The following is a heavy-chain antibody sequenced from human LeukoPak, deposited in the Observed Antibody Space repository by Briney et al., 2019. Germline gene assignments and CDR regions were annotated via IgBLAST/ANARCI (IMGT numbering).Heavy chain of an antibody. CDR3: ARGPYYYGSGSQGVFDY. CDR2: ISSSSSTI. J-gene: IGHJ4*02. V-gene: IGHV3-48*02. Sequence: PGGSLRLSCAASGFTFSSYSMNWVRQAPGKGLERVAYISSSSSTIYYADSVKGRFTISRDNAKNSLYLQMNSLRDEDTAVYCCARGPYYYGSGSQGVFDYWGQGTLVTVSS. CDR1: GFTFSSYS. D-gene: IGHD3-10*01.